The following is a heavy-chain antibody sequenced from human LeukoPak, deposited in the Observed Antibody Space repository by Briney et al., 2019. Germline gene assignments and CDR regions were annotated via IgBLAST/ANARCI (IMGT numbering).Heavy chain of an antibody. V-gene: IGHV3-33*01. D-gene: IGHD5-24*01. CDR2: IWYDGSNK. Sequence: GGSLRLSCAASGFTFSSHGMHWVRQAPGKGLEWVAVIWYDGSNKYYAESVKGRFTISRDNSKNTLNLQMNSLRAEDTAVYYCARDQKGRDGYTDDAFDIWGQGTMVIVSS. J-gene: IGHJ3*02. CDR1: GFTFSSHG. CDR3: ARDQKGRDGYTDDAFDI.